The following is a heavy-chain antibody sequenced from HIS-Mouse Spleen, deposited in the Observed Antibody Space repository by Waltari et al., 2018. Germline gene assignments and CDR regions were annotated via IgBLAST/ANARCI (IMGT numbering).Heavy chain of an antibody. CDR1: GYSISSGYY. Sequence: QVQLQESGPGLVKPSETLSLTCTVPGYSISSGYYWGWIRQPPGKGLEWIGSIYHSGSTYYNPSLKSRVTISVDTSKNQFSLKLSSVTAADTAVYYCARATIFGVVMGDYWGQGTLVTVSS. J-gene: IGHJ4*02. CDR2: IYHSGST. V-gene: IGHV4-38-2*02. D-gene: IGHD3-3*01. CDR3: ARATIFGVVMGDY.